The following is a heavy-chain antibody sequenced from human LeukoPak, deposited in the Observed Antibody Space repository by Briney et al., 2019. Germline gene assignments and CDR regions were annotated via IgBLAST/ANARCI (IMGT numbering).Heavy chain of an antibody. V-gene: IGHV3-11*01. CDR3: ARDFREILEFDY. D-gene: IGHD1-26*01. Sequence: PGGSLRLSCAASVFTFSDYYMSWIRQAPGKGLGWASYISSSGTTIYYADSVKGRFTISRDNAKNSLYLQMNSLRAEDTAFYYCARDFREILEFDYWGQGTRVTVSS. CDR2: ISSSGTTI. J-gene: IGHJ4*02. CDR1: VFTFSDYY.